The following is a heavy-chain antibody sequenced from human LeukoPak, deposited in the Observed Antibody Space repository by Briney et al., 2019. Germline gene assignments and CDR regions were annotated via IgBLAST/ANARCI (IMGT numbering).Heavy chain of an antibody. V-gene: IGHV5-51*03. J-gene: IGHJ4*02. CDR3: ARTFASYGGNYLDY. CDR2: IYPGDSDT. Sequence: KPGESLKISCKGSGYDFTSYWIGWVRQMPGKGLEWTGIIYPGDSDTRYSPSFQGQVTISADKSISTAYLQWSSLKASDTAIYYCARTFASYGGNYLDYWGQGTLVTVSS. CDR1: GYDFTSYW. D-gene: IGHD4-23*01.